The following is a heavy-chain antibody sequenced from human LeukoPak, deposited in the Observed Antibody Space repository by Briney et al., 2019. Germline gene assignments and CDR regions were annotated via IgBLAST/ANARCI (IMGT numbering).Heavy chain of an antibody. CDR3: ARDVGSSYDTSGAY. V-gene: IGHV1-46*01. J-gene: IGHJ4*02. CDR1: GYTLTSYY. Sequence: ASAKLSCTASGYTLTSYYMHWGRQAPGQGLEWLGIINPSDGSTSYAQKFQGRVTMTKDTSTSTVYMELSSLRSEDTAVYYCARDVGSSYDTSGAYWGQGTLVTVSS. CDR2: INPSDGST. D-gene: IGHD3-22*01.